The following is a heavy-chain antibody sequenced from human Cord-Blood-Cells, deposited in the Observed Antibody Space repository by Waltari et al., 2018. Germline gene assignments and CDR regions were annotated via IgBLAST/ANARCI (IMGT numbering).Heavy chain of an antibody. CDR3: ARDPEYGSGSFGY. Sequence: QVQLVQSGAEVKKPGASVKVSCKASGYTFTGYYMHWVRQAPGQGLEWMGGINPNSGGTNYAQKFQGRVTMTRDTSISTAYMERSRLRSDDTAVYYCARDPEYGSGSFGYWGQGTLVTVSS. CDR1: GYTFTGYY. CDR2: INPNSGGT. J-gene: IGHJ4*02. D-gene: IGHD3-10*01. V-gene: IGHV1-2*02.